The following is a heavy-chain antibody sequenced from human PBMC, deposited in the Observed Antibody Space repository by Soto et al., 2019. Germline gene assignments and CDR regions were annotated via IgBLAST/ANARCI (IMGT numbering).Heavy chain of an antibody. Sequence: EVQLVESGGGLVKPGGSLRLSCAASGFTFSSYSMNWVRQAPGKGLEWVSSISSSGGSTYYADSVKGRFTISRDNSKNTLYLQMNSLRAEDTAVYYCAKRRSSGKDPYYFDYWGQGTLVTVSS. CDR1: GFTFSSYS. D-gene: IGHD3-22*01. J-gene: IGHJ4*02. V-gene: IGHV3-23*04. CDR3: AKRRSSGKDPYYFDY. CDR2: ISSSGGST.